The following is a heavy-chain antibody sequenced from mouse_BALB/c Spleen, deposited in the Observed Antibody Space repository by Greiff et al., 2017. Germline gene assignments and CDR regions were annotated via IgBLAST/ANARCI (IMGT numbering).Heavy chain of an antibody. CDR1: GFTFTDYY. V-gene: IGHV7-3*02. CDR3: ARVEDY. J-gene: IGHJ4*01. Sequence: VKLVESGGGLVQPGGSLRLSCATSGFTFTDYYMSWVRQPPGKALEWLGFIRNKANGYTTEYSASVKGRFTISRDNSQSILYLQMNTLRAEDSATYYCARVEDYWGQGTSVTVSS. CDR2: IRNKANGYTT.